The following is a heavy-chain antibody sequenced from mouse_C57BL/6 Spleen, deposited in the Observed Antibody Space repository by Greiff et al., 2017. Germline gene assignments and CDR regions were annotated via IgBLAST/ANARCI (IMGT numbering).Heavy chain of an antibody. CDR3: ARGGYGYGEEYAMDY. CDR1: GYAFSSYW. Sequence: QVQLQQSGAELVKPGASVKISCKASGYAFSSYWMNWVKQRPGKGLEWIGQIYPGDGDTNYNGKFKGKATLTADKSSSTAYMQLSSLTSEDSAVYFCARGGYGYGEEYAMDYWGQGTSVTVSS. J-gene: IGHJ4*01. CDR2: IYPGDGDT. V-gene: IGHV1-80*01. D-gene: IGHD2-2*01.